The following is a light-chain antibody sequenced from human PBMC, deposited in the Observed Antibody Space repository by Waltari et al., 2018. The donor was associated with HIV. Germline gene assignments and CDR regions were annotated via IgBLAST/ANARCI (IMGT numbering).Light chain of an antibody. V-gene: IGLV2-23*02. CDR2: EVS. J-gene: IGLJ3*02. Sequence: QSALTQPASVSGSPGQSITISCTGTSSDVGSYNLVSWYQQHPGKAPTPMIYEVSKRPSGVSNRFSGSKSGNTASLTISGLQAEDEADYYCCSYAGSSTWVFGGGTKLTVL. CDR3: CSYAGSSTWV. CDR1: SSDVGSYNL.